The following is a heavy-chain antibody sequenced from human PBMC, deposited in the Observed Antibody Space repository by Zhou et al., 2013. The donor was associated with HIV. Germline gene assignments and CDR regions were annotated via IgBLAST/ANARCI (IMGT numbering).Heavy chain of an antibody. D-gene: IGHD3-10*01. CDR1: GYTLTELS. Sequence: QVQLVQSGAEVKKPGASVKVSCKVSGYTLTELSMHWVRQAPGKGLEWMGGFDPEDGETIYAQKFQGRVTMTEDTSTDTAYMELSSLRSEDTAVYYCATNIWFGEQTSLYSYDGMDVWAKGPRSPSP. J-gene: IGHJ6*02. V-gene: IGHV1-24*01. CDR3: ATNIWFGEQTSLYSYDGMDV. CDR2: FDPEDGET.